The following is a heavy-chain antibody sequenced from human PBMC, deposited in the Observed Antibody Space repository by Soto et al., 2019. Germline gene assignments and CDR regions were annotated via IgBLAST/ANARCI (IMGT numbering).Heavy chain of an antibody. CDR3: AREFGECNWFDH. CDR1: GDSISNYY. CDR2: IFYSGST. V-gene: IGHV4-59*08. D-gene: IGHD3-10*01. J-gene: IGHJ5*02. Sequence: SETLSLTCTVSGDSISNYYWSWIRQPPGKGLEWIGYIFYSGSTNYNPSLKSRVTISVDTSKNQSSLRLSSVTATDTAVYYCAREFGECNWFDHWGQGTLFTDPS.